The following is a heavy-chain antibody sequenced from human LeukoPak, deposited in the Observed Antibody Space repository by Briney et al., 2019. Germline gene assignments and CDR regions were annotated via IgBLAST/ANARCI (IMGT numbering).Heavy chain of an antibody. V-gene: IGHV4-34*01. CDR3: ARGYGSGAD. CDR1: GGSFSGYC. Sequence: SETLSLTCAVYGGSFSGYCWSWIRQPPGKGLEWIGEINHSGSTNYNPSLKSRVTISVDTSKNQFSLKLSSVTAADTAVYYCARGYGSGADWGQGTLVTVSS. CDR2: INHSGST. J-gene: IGHJ4*02. D-gene: IGHD3-10*01.